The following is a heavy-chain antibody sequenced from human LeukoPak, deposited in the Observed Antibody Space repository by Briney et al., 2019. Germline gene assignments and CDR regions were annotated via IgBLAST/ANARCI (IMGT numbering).Heavy chain of an antibody. J-gene: IGHJ4*02. CDR2: INPNSGGT. Sequence: ASVKVSCKASGYTFTGYYMQWVRQAPGQGLEWMGRINPNSGGTNYAQKFQGRVTMTRDTSISTAYMELSRLRSDDTAVYYCARGIVGARYYFDYWGQGTLVTVSS. CDR1: GYTFTGYY. D-gene: IGHD1-26*01. V-gene: IGHV1-2*06. CDR3: ARGIVGARYYFDY.